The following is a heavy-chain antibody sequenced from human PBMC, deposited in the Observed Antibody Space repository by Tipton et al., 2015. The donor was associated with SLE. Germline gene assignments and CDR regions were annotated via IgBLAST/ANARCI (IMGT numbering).Heavy chain of an antibody. CDR1: GGSISSYY. CDR2: IYYSGST. Sequence: LRLSCTVSGGSISSYYWSWIRQPPGKGLEWIGYIYYSGSTNYNPSLKSRVTISVDTSKNQFSLKLSSVTAADTAVYYCARESHSNYGGNLDYSGQGTLVTVSS. D-gene: IGHD4-11*01. V-gene: IGHV4-59*01. CDR3: ARESHSNYGGNLDY. J-gene: IGHJ4*02.